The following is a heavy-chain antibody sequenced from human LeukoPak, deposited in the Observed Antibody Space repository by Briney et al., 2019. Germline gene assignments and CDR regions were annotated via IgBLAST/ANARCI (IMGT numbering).Heavy chain of an antibody. CDR2: IHYTGSA. Sequence: PSETLSLTCSVSGYSFTSGHYWGWIRRPPGKGLEWIANIHYTGSAHYNPSLKSRVTISVDTSKNQFSLKLSSVTAADTAVYYCARYCTSTTCILRGFDYWGQGTLVTASS. CDR3: ARYCTSTTCILRGFDY. V-gene: IGHV4-38-2*01. CDR1: GYSFTSGHY. D-gene: IGHD2-2*01. J-gene: IGHJ4*02.